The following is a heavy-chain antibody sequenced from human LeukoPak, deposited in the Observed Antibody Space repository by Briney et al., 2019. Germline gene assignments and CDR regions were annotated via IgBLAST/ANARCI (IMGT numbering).Heavy chain of an antibody. CDR1: GGTFSSYA. Sequence: ASVKVSCKASGGTFSSYAISWVRQAPGQGLEWMGGIVPIFGTANYAQKFQGRVTITADESTSTAYMELSSLRSEDTAVYYCARGSSRNYYYGMDVWGQGTTVTVSS. CDR3: ARGSSRNYYYGMDV. V-gene: IGHV1-69*13. CDR2: IVPIFGTA. D-gene: IGHD2-2*01. J-gene: IGHJ6*02.